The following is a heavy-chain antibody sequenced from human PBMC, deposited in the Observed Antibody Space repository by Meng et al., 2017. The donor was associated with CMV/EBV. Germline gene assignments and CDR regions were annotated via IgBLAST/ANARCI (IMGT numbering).Heavy chain of an antibody. V-gene: IGHV4-59*01. CDR2: IYYSGST. Sequence: SETLSLTCTVSGGSISSYYWSWIRQPPGKGLEWIGYIYYSGSTNYNPSLKSRVTISVDTSKNQFSLTLSSVTAADTAVYYCARDQWCYGDDGDAFDIWGQGTMVTVSS. J-gene: IGHJ3*02. D-gene: IGHD4-17*01. CDR3: ARDQWCYGDDGDAFDI. CDR1: GGSISSYY.